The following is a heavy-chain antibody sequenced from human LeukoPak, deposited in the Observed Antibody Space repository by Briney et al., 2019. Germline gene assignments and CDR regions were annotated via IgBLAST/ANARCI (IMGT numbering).Heavy chain of an antibody. CDR3: VRERHIASDAFDV. J-gene: IGHJ3*01. Sequence: SETLSLTCIVSGGSMSTYFWSWIRQPAGKGLEWIGRFYSSGNSDYNPSLKSRVTMSADTSKNQFSMQLTSVTAADTVVYYCVRERHIASDAFDVWGQGTLVTVSS. V-gene: IGHV4-4*07. CDR1: GGSMSTYF. D-gene: IGHD2-21*01. CDR2: FYSSGNS.